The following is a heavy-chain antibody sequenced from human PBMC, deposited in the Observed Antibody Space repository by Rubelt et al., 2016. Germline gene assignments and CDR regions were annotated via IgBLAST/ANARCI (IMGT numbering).Heavy chain of an antibody. J-gene: IGHJ4*02. CDR3: AAGGGIDY. CDR2: ISSSSSYI. Sequence: DVQLVESRGGLVKPGGSLRLSCVASGFTFSNYSMNWVRQAPGKGLEWVSSISSSSSYIYYADSVKGRFTKSRANAEGAGELQRTSLGVEATAGKYSAAGGGIDYWGQGTLVTGST. CDR1: GFTFSNYS. V-gene: IGHV3-21*01. D-gene: IGHD3-16*01.